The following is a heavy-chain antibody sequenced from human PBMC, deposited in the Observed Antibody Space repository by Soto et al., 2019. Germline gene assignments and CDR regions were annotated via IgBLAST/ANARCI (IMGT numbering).Heavy chain of an antibody. CDR1: GFTFSRYW. V-gene: IGHV3-74*01. CDR3: ARAGIYYGMDV. CDR2: INGDGSTT. Sequence: EVQLVESGGGLVQPGGSLRLSCAASGFTFSRYWMHWVRQAPGTGLVWVSRINGDGSTTSYADSVRGRFTISRDNAKNTGFLQMNSLRAEDTAVYYCARAGIYYGMDVWGQGTTVTVSS. J-gene: IGHJ6*02.